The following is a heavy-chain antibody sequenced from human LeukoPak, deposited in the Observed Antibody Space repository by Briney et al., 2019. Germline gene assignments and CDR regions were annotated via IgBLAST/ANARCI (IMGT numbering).Heavy chain of an antibody. CDR3: AKDPYRVIVATGSYLDP. CDR1: GFTFSSYG. CDR2: ISNDGSNI. J-gene: IGHJ5*02. Sequence: GGSLRLSCAASGFTFSSYGMHWVRQAPGKGLEWVAVISNDGSNIHYGDSVKGRFTISRDNSKNTLYLQMDSLRGEDTAVHYCAKDPYRVIVATGSYLDPWGQGTLVTVSS. V-gene: IGHV3-30*18. D-gene: IGHD2-21*01.